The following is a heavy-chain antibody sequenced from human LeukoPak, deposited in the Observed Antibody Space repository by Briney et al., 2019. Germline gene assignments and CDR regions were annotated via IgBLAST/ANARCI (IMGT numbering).Heavy chain of an antibody. Sequence: PGGSLRLSCAASGFTFSSNYISWVRQAPGKRLECVSVIHSGGSTYYADSVKGRFTISRDSAKNTLYLQMNSLRAEDTAVYYCARVRGSWYVDYWGQGTLVTVSS. V-gene: IGHV3-53*01. CDR1: GFTFSSNY. J-gene: IGHJ4*02. CDR3: ARVRGSWYVDY. CDR2: IHSGGST. D-gene: IGHD6-13*01.